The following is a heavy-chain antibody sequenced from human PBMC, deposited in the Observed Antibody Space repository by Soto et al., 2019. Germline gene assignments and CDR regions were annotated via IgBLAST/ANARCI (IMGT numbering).Heavy chain of an antibody. CDR2: IIPIFGTA. Sequence: SVKVSCKASGGTFSSYAISWVRQAPGQGLEWMGGIIPIFGTANYAQKIQGRVTITADESTSTAYMELSSLRSEDTAVYYCARGPLDYDSSGYFHWGQGTLVTVSS. D-gene: IGHD3-22*01. CDR1: GGTFSSYA. CDR3: ARGPLDYDSSGYFH. J-gene: IGHJ4*02. V-gene: IGHV1-69*13.